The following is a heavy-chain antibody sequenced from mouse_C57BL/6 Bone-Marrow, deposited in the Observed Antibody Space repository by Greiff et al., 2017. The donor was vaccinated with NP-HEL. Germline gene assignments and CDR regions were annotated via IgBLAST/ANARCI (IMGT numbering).Heavy chain of an antibody. CDR1: GFHIKNTY. D-gene: IGHD1-2*01. Sequence: EVQLQQSVAELVRPGASVKLSCTASGFHIKNTYMHWVKQRPEQGLEWIGRIDPANGNTKYAPKFPGKATITADTSSNTAYLQLSSLTSEDTAIYYCALRPPWYFDVWGTGTTVTVSS. CDR3: ALRPPWYFDV. CDR2: IDPANGNT. J-gene: IGHJ1*03. V-gene: IGHV14-3*01.